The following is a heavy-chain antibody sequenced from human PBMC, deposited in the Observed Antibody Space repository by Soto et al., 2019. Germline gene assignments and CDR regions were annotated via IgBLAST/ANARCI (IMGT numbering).Heavy chain of an antibody. D-gene: IGHD6-19*01. CDR2: ISYDGSNK. Sequence: VQLVESGGGLVKPGGSLRLSCAASGFTFSSYSMNWVRQAPGKGLEWVAVISYDGSNKYYADSVKGRFTISRDNSKNTLYLQMNSLRAEDTAVYYCATRFGGDSSGWFYFDYWGQGTLVTVSS. CDR3: ATRFGGDSSGWFYFDY. J-gene: IGHJ4*02. V-gene: IGHV3-30*03. CDR1: GFTFSSYS.